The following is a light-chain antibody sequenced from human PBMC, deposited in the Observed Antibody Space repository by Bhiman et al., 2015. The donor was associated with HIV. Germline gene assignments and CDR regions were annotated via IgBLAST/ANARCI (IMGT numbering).Light chain of an antibody. CDR1: KLGDKY. V-gene: IGLV3-1*01. CDR2: QDS. Sequence: SYELTQPPSVSVSPGQTASITCSGDKLGDKYACWYQQKPGQSPVLVIYQDSKRPSGIPERFSGSNSGNTATLTISGTQAMDEADYYCGTWDSSLSGVVFGGGTKVTVV. J-gene: IGLJ2*01. CDR3: GTWDSSLSGVV.